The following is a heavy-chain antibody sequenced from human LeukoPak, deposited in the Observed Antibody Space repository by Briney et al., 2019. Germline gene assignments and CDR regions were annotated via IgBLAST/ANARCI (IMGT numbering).Heavy chain of an antibody. CDR2: INGDGIST. CDR3: ARYVGNFDY. D-gene: IGHD3-10*02. Sequence: GGSLRLSCAPSGFTVSNYWMHWVRQAPGKGLVWVSRINGDGISTGYADSVKGRFTVSRDNAKKTLYLQMNSLRAEDTAVYYCARYVGNFDYWGQGTLVTVSS. CDR1: GFTVSNYW. V-gene: IGHV3-74*01. J-gene: IGHJ4*02.